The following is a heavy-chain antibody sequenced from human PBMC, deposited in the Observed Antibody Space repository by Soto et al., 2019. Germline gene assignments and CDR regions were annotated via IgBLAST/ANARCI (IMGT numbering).Heavy chain of an antibody. Sequence: SETLSLTCTVSGGSISSSSYYWGWIRQPPGKGLEWIGSIYYSGSTYYNPSLKSRVTISVDTSKNQFSLKLSSVTAADTAVYYCASLAYCGGDCYPIDYWGQGTLVTVSS. CDR1: GGSISSSSYY. J-gene: IGHJ4*02. D-gene: IGHD2-21*02. V-gene: IGHV4-39*01. CDR2: IYYSGST. CDR3: ASLAYCGGDCYPIDY.